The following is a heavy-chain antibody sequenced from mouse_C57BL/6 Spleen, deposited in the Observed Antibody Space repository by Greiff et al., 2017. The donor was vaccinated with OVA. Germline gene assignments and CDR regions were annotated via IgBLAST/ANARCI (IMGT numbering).Heavy chain of an antibody. CDR2: IYPRDGST. D-gene: IGHD1-1*01. CDR1: GYTFTDHT. J-gene: IGHJ1*03. V-gene: IGHV1-78*01. CDR3: ASESLLLLRSWYFDV. Sequence: QVQLQQSDAELVKPGASVKISCKVSGYTFTDHTIHWMKQRPEQGLEWIGYIYPRDGSTKYNEKFKGKATLTADKSSSTAYMQLNSLTSEDSAVYFCASESLLLLRSWYFDVWGTGTTVTVSS.